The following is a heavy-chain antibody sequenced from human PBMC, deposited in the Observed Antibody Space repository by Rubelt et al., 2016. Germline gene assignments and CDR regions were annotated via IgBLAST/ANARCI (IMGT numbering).Heavy chain of an antibody. J-gene: IGHJ5*02. CDR1: GYTFTSYA. D-gene: IGHD6-13*01. CDR3: ARMRGPYSSSGGEFDP. CDR2: INAGNGNT. Sequence: VQLVQSGAEVKKPGASVKVSCKASGYTFTSYAMHWVRQAPGQRLAWMGWINAGNGNTKYSQKFQGRVTITSETAASTAYRELSSLRSEDTAVYYCARMRGPYSSSGGEFDPWGQGTLVTVSS. V-gene: IGHV1-3*01.